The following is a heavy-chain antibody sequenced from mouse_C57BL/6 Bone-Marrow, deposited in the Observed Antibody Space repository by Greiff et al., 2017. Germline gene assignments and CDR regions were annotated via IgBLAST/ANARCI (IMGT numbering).Heavy chain of an antibody. J-gene: IGHJ2*01. CDR2: IDPETGGT. V-gene: IGHV1-15*01. CDR3: TRPYYNDFDY. Sequence: QVQLKKSGAELVRPGASVTLSCKASGYTFTDYEMHWVKQTPVHGLEWIGAIDPETGGTAYNQKFKGKAILTADKSSSTAYMELRSLTSEDSAVYYCTRPYYNDFDYWGQGTTLTVSA. D-gene: IGHD2-12*01. CDR1: GYTFTDYE.